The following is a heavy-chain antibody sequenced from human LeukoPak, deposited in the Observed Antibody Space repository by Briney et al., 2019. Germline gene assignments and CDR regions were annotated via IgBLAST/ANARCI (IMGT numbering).Heavy chain of an antibody. CDR3: ARTPFYGYVWGSYDY. V-gene: IGHV3-53*01. J-gene: IGHJ4*02. CDR1: GFTVSSNY. CDR2: IYSGGGT. D-gene: IGHD3-16*01. Sequence: GGSLRLSCAASGFTVSSNYMSWVRQAPGKGLEWVSVIYSGGGTYYADSVKGRFTISRDNSKNTLYLQMNSLRAEDTAVYYCARTPFYGYVWGSYDYWGQGTLVTVSS.